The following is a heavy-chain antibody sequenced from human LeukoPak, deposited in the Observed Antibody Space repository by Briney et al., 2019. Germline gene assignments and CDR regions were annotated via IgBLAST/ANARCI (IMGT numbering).Heavy chain of an antibody. CDR3: LPLYCSGTGCSLHY. CDR1: GFTLSSYW. D-gene: IGHD2-2*01. CDR2: IKQDGSQK. J-gene: IGHJ4*02. V-gene: IGHV3-7*01. Sequence: GGSLRLSCAASGFTLSSYWMTWIRQAPGKGLEWVANIKQDGSQKYYVDSVKGRFTISRDNAKNSLYLQMNSLRAEDTAVYYCLPLYCSGTGCSLHYWGQGTLVTVSS.